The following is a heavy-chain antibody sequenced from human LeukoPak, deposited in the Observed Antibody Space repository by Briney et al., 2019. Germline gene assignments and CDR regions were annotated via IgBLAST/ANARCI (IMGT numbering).Heavy chain of an antibody. CDR2: IKQDGSEK. D-gene: IGHD2-21*01. CDR1: GFTFSSYW. V-gene: IGHV3-7*01. J-gene: IGHJ6*03. CDR3: AREAYRYYYYYYYMDV. Sequence: GGSLRLSCAASGFTFSSYWMTWVRQAPGKGLEWVANIKQDGSEKYYVDSVKGRFTISRDNAKNSLYLQMNSLRAEDTAVYYCAREAYRYYYYYYYMDVWGKGTTVTISS.